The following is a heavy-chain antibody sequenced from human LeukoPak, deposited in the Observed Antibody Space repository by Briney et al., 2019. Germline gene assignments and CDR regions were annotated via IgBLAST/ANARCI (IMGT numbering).Heavy chain of an antibody. D-gene: IGHD2-15*01. Sequence: GASVKVSCKASGYTFNTYGITWVRQAPGQGLEWMGWISGYNGKTKYAQKLQDRVTMSTDTSTTTAYMELRSLRSDDTAVYYCARAGAVVDYWFDPWGQGTLVTVSS. V-gene: IGHV1-18*01. J-gene: IGHJ5*02. CDR1: GYTFNTYG. CDR3: ARAGAVVDYWFDP. CDR2: ISGYNGKT.